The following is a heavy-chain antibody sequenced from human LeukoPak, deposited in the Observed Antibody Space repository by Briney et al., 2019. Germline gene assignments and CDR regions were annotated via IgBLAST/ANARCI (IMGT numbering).Heavy chain of an antibody. CDR1: GDSVSSTGYY. V-gene: IGHV4-39*01. CDR3: AKAGARYFHSSGLYASDV. Sequence: PSETLSLTCTVSGDSVSSTGYYWGWIRQPPGKGLEWIGTIYYSGSTYYNPSLKSRVTMSEDTSRNQFSLRLSSVNAADTALYYCAKAGARYFHSSGLYASDVWGQGTMVTLPS. CDR2: IYYSGST. J-gene: IGHJ3*01. D-gene: IGHD3-22*01.